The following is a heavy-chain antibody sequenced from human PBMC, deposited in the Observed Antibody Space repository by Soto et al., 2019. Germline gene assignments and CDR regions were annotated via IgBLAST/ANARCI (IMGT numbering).Heavy chain of an antibody. J-gene: IGHJ5*02. V-gene: IGHV4-59*01. CDR1: GGSISSYY. D-gene: IGHD6-19*01. CDR2: IYYSGST. CDR3: ARASRGSGRMGGWFDP. Sequence: SETLSLTCTVSGGSISSYYWSWIRQPPGKGLEWIGYIYYSGSTNYNPSLKSRVTISVDTSKNQFSLKLSSVTAADTAVYYCARASRGSGRMGGWFDPWGQGTLVTVSS.